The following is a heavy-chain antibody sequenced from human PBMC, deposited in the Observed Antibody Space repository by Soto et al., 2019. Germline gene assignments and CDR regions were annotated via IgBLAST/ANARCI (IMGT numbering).Heavy chain of an antibody. CDR1: GFSLSTSGVG. D-gene: IGHD2-15*01. J-gene: IGHJ4*02. V-gene: IGHV2-5*02. CDR2: IYWDDDK. CDR3: AHRPSYCSGGSCYSGFDY. Sequence: QITLKESGPTLVKPTQTLTLTCTFSGFSLSTSGVGVGWIRQPPGKALEWLALIYWDDDKRYSPALKSRLTSPKDTSKNQVALTMTNMDPVDTATYYCAHRPSYCSGGSCYSGFDYWGQGTLVTVSS.